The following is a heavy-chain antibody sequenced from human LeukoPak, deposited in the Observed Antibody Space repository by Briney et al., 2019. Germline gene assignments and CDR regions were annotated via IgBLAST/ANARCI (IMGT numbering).Heavy chain of an antibody. CDR3: AREVTAYDFWSGYITSDYFDY. CDR1: GGSISSYY. V-gene: IGHV4-4*07. CDR2: IYTSGST. D-gene: IGHD3-3*01. J-gene: IGHJ4*02. Sequence: PSETLSLTCTVSGGSISSYYWSWIRQPAGKGLERIGRIYTSGSTNYNPSLKSRVTMSVDTSKNQFSLKLGSVTAADTAVYYCAREVTAYDFWSGYITSDYFDYWGQGTLVTVSS.